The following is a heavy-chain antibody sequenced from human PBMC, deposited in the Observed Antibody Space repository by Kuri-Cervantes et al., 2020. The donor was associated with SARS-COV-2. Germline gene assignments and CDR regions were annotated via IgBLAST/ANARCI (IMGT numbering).Heavy chain of an antibody. CDR1: GYSISSGFY. J-gene: IGHJ6*03. CDR2: ISQSGNT. D-gene: IGHD7-27*01. V-gene: IGHV4-30-2*01. Sequence: SQTLSLTCAVSGYSISSGFYWSWIRQPPGKGLEWIGYISQSGNTYYNPSLKSRVTISVDRSKNQFSLKVSSVSAADTAVYYCARVSGDSRFSYYMDVWGTGTTVTVSS. CDR3: ARVSGDSRFSYYMDV.